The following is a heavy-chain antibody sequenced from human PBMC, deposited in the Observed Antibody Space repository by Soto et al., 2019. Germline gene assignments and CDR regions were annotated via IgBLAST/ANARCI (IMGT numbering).Heavy chain of an antibody. CDR2: IFHTGDT. V-gene: IGHV4-38-2*01. CDR3: TAGKLYPSLDFDY. J-gene: IGHJ4*02. Sequence: PSETLSLTCSVSNYSINSGFFWGWIRQPPGKGLEWIGSIFHTGDTYYNPSLKSRITMSVDTSRNQFSLKLTSLTAADTAVYYCTAGKLYPSLDFDYWGQGTLVTVSS. CDR1: NYSINSGFF. D-gene: IGHD2-8*01.